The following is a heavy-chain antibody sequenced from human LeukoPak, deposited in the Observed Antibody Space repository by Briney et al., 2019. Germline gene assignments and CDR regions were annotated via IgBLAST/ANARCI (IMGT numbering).Heavy chain of an antibody. CDR3: ARGTSGSSFGY. CDR2: ISPTGSAI. Sequence: GGSLRLSCAASGFNFSSFEMNWVRQAPGKGLEWVSYISPTGSAIYYADSVKGRFTISRDNTRNSLYLQMNSLRAEDTAVYYCARGTSGSSFGYWGQGTLVTVSS. J-gene: IGHJ4*02. CDR1: GFNFSSFE. V-gene: IGHV3-48*03. D-gene: IGHD6-6*01.